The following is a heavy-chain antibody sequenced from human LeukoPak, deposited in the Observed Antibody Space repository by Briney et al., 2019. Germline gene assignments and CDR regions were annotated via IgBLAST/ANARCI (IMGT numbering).Heavy chain of an antibody. J-gene: IGHJ6*03. V-gene: IGHV1-69*13. CDR1: GYTFTGYY. Sequence: SVKVSCKASGYTFTGYYMHWVRQAPGQGLEWMGGIIPIFGTANYAQKFQGRVTITADESTSTAYMELSSLRSEDTAVYYCARSVRGDHFYYMDVWGKGTTVTTSS. D-gene: IGHD3-10*01. CDR2: IIPIFGTA. CDR3: ARSVRGDHFYYMDV.